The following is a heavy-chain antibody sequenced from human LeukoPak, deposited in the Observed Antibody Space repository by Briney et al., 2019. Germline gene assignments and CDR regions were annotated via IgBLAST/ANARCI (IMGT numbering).Heavy chain of an antibody. V-gene: IGHV3-30*02. J-gene: IGHJ6*03. D-gene: IGHD6-19*01. CDR1: GFTFSSYG. CDR3: AKGSKAVLFTRDHYMDV. CDR2: IRYDGSNK. Sequence: GGSLRLSCAASGFTFSSYGMHWVRQAPGKGLEWVAFIRYDGSNKYYADSVKGRFTISRDNSKNTLYLQMNSLRAEDTAVYFCAKGSKAVLFTRDHYMDVWGKGTTVTISS.